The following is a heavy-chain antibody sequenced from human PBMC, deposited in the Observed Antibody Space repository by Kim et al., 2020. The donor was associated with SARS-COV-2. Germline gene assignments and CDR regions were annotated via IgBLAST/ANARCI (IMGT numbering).Heavy chain of an antibody. CDR3: ARDLSGGLGQQLA. Sequence: YADSVKGRYTIARDKAKNSLYLQMNSLTDEDTAVYYCARDLSGGLGQQLAGVQGTLVTVSS. D-gene: IGHD6-13*01. J-gene: IGHJ4*02. V-gene: IGHV3-48*02.